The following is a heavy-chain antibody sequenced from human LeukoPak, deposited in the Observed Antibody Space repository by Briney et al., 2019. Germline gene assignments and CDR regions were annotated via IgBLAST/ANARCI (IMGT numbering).Heavy chain of an antibody. CDR1: RGSFRGYY. CDR2: ISHIGST. D-gene: IGHD3-16*01. V-gene: IGHV4-34*01. Sequence: SETLSLTCAVSRGSFRGYYWGWIRQSPRKGLEWIEEISHIGSTNYNPSLQSRVTISLDTSNNQFSLRLTSVTAADTAVYYCARRITEPASPTAPGRTYDIWGQGTMVSVSS. J-gene: IGHJ3*02. CDR3: ARRITEPASPTAPGRTYDI.